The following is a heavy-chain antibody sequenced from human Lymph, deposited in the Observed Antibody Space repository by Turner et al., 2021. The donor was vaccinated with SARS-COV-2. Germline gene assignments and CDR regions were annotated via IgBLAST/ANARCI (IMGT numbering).Heavy chain of an antibody. CDR2: IYYSGST. D-gene: IGHD2-8*01. CDR1: GGSISSGDYY. Sequence: QVQLRASGPGLVKPSQTLSLTCTFSGGSISSGDYYWSWIRQPPGKGLEWIGYIYYSGSTYYNPSLKSRVTISVDTSKNQFSLKLSSVTAADTAVYYCARVVVLRRAYFDYWGQGTLVTVSS. J-gene: IGHJ4*02. V-gene: IGHV4-30-4*01. CDR3: ARVVVLRRAYFDY.